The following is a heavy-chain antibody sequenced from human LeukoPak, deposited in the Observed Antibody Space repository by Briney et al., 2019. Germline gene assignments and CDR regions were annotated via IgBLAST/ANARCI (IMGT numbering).Heavy chain of an antibody. CDR1: GFTFSSYA. D-gene: IGHD3-10*01. V-gene: IGHV3-64D*06. CDR2: ISSNGGST. Sequence: GGSLRLSCSASGFTFSSYAMHWVRQAPGKGLEYVSAISSNGGSTYYADSAKGRFTISRDNSKNTLYLQMSSLRAEDTAVYYCVKPGATMVRGVLDYWGQGTLVTVSS. J-gene: IGHJ4*02. CDR3: VKPGATMVRGVLDY.